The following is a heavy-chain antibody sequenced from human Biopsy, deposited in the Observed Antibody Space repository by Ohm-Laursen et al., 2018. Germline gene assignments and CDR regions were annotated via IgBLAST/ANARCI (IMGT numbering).Heavy chain of an antibody. D-gene: IGHD2-21*01. V-gene: IGHV4-59*01. CDR3: ARIPNFDY. J-gene: IGHJ4*02. CDR1: GGSISGYH. CDR2: LSYTGDI. Sequence: TLSLTCTVSGGSISGYHWSWIRKSPEKGLEWLAYLSYTGDITPHPSLNGPAPMSLDTYKNQCPLKPIYVTGADTAVYYPARIPNFDYWGQGIPVIVSS.